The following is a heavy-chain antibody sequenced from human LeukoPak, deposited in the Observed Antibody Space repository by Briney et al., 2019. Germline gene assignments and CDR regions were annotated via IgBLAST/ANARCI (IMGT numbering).Heavy chain of an antibody. CDR3: ARGGNSVVFDY. CDR1: GFTFSSYS. J-gene: IGHJ4*02. CDR2: ISSSSSYI. Sequence: GGSLRLSCAASGFTFSSYSMNWVRRAPGKGLEWVSSISSSSSYIYYADSVKGRFTISRDNAKNSLYLQMNSLRAEDTAVYYCARGGNSVVFDYWGQGTLVTVSS. V-gene: IGHV3-21*01. D-gene: IGHD4-23*01.